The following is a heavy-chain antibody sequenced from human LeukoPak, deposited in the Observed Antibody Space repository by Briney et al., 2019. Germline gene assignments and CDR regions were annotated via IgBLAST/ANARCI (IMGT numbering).Heavy chain of an antibody. Sequence: GGSLRLSCEASVFTLSTYWMNWVRQVPGKGLDGVANINPDGSGKRYVASVKGRFTIARDNADNSLSLQMNSLRAEDTAVYYCASWGAGGNSWGQGTLVTVSS. J-gene: IGHJ4*02. D-gene: IGHD3-16*01. CDR2: INPDGSGK. CDR1: VFTLSTYW. CDR3: ASWGAGGNS. V-gene: IGHV3-7*01.